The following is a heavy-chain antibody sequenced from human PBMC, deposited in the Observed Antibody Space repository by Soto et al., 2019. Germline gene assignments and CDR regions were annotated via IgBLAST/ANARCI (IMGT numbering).Heavy chain of an antibody. CDR1: GYTFTGYY. D-gene: IGHD6-13*01. V-gene: IGHV1-2*02. Sequence: ASVKVSCKASGYTFTGYYMHWVRQAPGQGLEWMGWINPNSGGTNYAQKFQGRVTMTRDTSISTAYMELSRLRSDDTAVYYCARVVSSSWYVGWFDPWGQGTLVTVSS. CDR2: INPNSGGT. J-gene: IGHJ5*02. CDR3: ARVVSSSWYVGWFDP.